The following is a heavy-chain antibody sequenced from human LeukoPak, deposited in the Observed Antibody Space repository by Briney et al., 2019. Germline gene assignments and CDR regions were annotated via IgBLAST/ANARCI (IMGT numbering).Heavy chain of an antibody. CDR3: AELGITMIGGV. J-gene: IGHJ6*04. Sequence: AGSLRLSCAASGFTFSSYSMDWVRKAPGKGLEWVSYISSSGSTIYYADSVKGRFTISGDNAKNSLYLQMNSLRAEDTAVYYCAELGITMIGGVWGKGTTVTISS. CDR1: GFTFSSYS. V-gene: IGHV3-48*04. D-gene: IGHD3-10*02. CDR2: ISSSGSTI.